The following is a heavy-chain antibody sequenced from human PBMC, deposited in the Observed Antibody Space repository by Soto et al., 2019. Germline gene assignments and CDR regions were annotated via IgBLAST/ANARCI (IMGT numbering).Heavy chain of an antibody. CDR1: RYTFSSYG. CDR2: INVYNGST. V-gene: IGHV1-18*01. J-gene: IGHJ5*02. CDR3: ARGVGSGSYYNQYNWFDP. D-gene: IGHD3-10*01. Sequence: ASVKVSCKASRYTFSSYGLSWVRQAPGQGLEWMGWINVYNGSTKYAQKVQGRVTMTTDTSTSTAYMELRSLRSDDTAVYYCARGVGSGSYYNQYNWFDPWGQGTLVTVTS.